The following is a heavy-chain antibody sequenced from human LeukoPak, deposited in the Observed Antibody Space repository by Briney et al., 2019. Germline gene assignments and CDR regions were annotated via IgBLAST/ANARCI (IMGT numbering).Heavy chain of an antibody. D-gene: IGHD3-22*01. CDR3: ARPTKTYYYDSSGYYPFEY. CDR2: INPSGGST. J-gene: IGHJ4*02. CDR1: GYTFTSYY. Sequence: GASVKVSCKASGYTFTSYYMHWVRQAPGQGLEWMGIINPSGGSTSYAQKFQGRVTMTRDTSTSTVYMELSSLRSEDTAVYYCARPTKTYYYDSSGYYPFEYWGQGTLVTVSS. V-gene: IGHV1-46*01.